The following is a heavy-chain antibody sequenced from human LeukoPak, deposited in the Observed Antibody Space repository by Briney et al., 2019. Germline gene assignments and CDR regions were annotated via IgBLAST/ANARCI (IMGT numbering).Heavy chain of an antibody. J-gene: IGHJ4*02. CDR3: ARHGGTYYYGSGSYPPGAGDKKFDY. D-gene: IGHD3-10*01. Sequence: SETLSLTCAVSGGSISSSNWWSWIRQPPGKGLEWIGEIYHSGSTNYNPSLKSRVTISVDTSKNQFSLKLSSVTAADTAVYYCARHGGTYYYGSGSYPPGAGDKKFDYWGQGTLVTVSS. CDR1: GGSISSSNW. V-gene: IGHV4-4*02. CDR2: IYHSGST.